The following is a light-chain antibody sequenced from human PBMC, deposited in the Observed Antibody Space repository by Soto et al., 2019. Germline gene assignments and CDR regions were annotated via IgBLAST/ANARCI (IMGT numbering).Light chain of an antibody. CDR2: EVS. CDR3: MQTVQFPLT. V-gene: IGKV2D-29*01. J-gene: IGKJ4*01. Sequence: EIVMTQTPLSLSVTPGQPASISCKSSQSLLYSDGKTYLYWYLQKPGQPPQLLISEVSDRFSGVPDRFSGSGSGTDFTLEISRVEAEDVGIYYCMQTVQFPLTVGGGTKVDIK. CDR1: QSLLYSDGKTY.